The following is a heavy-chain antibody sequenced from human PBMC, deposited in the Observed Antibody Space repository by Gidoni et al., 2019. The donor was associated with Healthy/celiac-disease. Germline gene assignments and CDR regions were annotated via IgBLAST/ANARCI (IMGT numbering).Heavy chain of an antibody. D-gene: IGHD3-22*01. V-gene: IGHV3-21*01. CDR1: GFTFSSYS. Sequence: EVQLVESGGGLVKPGGSLRLSCAASGFTFSSYSMNWVRQAPGKGLEWVSSISSSSSYIYYADSVKGRFTISRDNAKNSLYLQMNSLRAEDTAVYYCARDLNNYESQKAGFDPWGQGTLVTVSS. J-gene: IGHJ5*02. CDR3: ARDLNNYESQKAGFDP. CDR2: ISSSSSYI.